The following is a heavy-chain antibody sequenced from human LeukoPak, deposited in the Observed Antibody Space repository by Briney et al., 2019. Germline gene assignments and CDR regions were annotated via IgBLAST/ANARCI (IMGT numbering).Heavy chain of an antibody. J-gene: IGHJ4*02. D-gene: IGHD3-22*01. CDR1: GGSISSYY. CDR2: IYYSGST. V-gene: IGHV4-59*01. CDR3: ARSAPLPYYYDSSGYSHFDY. Sequence: PSETLSLTCTVSGGSISSYYWSWIRQPPGKGLEWIGYIYYSGSTNYNPSLKSRVTIPVDTSKNQFSLKLSSVTAADTAVYYCARSAPLPYYYDSSGYSHFDYWGQGTLVTVSS.